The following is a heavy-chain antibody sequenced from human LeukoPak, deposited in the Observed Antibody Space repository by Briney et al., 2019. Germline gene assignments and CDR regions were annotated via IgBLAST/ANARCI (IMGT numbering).Heavy chain of an antibody. CDR2: IYHSGST. V-gene: IGHV4-30-2*01. CDR1: GGSISSGGYS. Sequence: TLSLTCAVSGGSISSGGYSWSWIRQPPGKGLEWIGYIYHSGSTYYNPSLKSRVTISVDRSKNQFSLKLSSVTAADTAVYYCARAGTTGAFDIWGQGTMVTVSS. J-gene: IGHJ3*02. CDR3: ARAGTTGAFDI. D-gene: IGHD1-7*01.